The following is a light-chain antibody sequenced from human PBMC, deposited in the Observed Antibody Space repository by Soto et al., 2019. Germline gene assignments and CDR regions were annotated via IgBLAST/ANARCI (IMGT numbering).Light chain of an antibody. CDR3: QQRRDWPPIT. CDR2: DSS. J-gene: IGKJ5*01. CDR1: QSIGSY. Sequence: ETVLTQSPATLSLSPGERATLSCRASQSIGSYLAWYQKKPGQAPRLLVYDSSSRATGIPARFSGSGSGTDSTLTISSLEPEDFAVYYCQQRRDWPPITFGQGTRLEIK. V-gene: IGKV3-11*01.